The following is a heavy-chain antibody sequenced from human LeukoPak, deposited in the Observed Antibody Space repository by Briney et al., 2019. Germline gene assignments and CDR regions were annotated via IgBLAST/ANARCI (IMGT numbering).Heavy chain of an antibody. CDR2: TYYRSKWYN. CDR3: VRGAYNSKWF. CDR1: GDSVSSNSAA. D-gene: IGHD3-22*01. Sequence: KRSQTLSLTCAISGDSVSSNSAAWSWIRQSPSRGLEWLGRTYYRSKWYNEYSVSVKSRITINADTSKNQFSLELNSVTPEDTGVYYCVRGAYNSKWFWGQGTLVTVSS. V-gene: IGHV6-1*01. J-gene: IGHJ4*02.